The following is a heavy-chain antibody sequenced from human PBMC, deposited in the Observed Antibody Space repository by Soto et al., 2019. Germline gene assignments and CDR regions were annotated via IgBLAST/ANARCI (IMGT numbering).Heavy chain of an antibody. J-gene: IGHJ4*02. CDR1: GFTFSGSA. Sequence: EVQLVESGGGLVQPGGSLKLSCAASGFTFSGSAIQWVRQASGKGLEWVGRIRSKTNNYATAYAASVQGRFTISRDDSTNTAYLQMNSLKTEDTAVYYCTRHLVDYWGQVTLVTVSS. CDR3: TRHLVDY. CDR2: IRSKTNNYAT. V-gene: IGHV3-73*02.